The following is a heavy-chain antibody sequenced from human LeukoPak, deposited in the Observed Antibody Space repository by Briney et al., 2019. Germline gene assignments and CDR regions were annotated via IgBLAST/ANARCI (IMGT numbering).Heavy chain of an antibody. D-gene: IGHD5-24*01. V-gene: IGHV3-66*02. CDR2: IYSGGST. Sequence: PGGSLRLSCAASGFTFSSNYMSWVRQAPGKGLEWVSVIYSGGSTYYTDSVKGRFTISRDNSKNTLYLQMNSLRAEDTAVYYCASSLDGYNPVDYWGQGTLVTVSS. J-gene: IGHJ4*02. CDR3: ASSLDGYNPVDY. CDR1: GFTFSSNY.